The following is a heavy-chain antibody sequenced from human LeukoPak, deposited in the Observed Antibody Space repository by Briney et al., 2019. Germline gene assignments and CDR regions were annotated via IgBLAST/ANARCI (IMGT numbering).Heavy chain of an antibody. CDR1: GGSFSSYA. Sequence: SVKVSCKASGGSFSSYAISWVRQAPGQGLEWMGRIIPILGIANYAQKFQGRVTMTADKSTSTAYMELSSLRSEDTAVYYCARDTYYYGSVSWGQGTLVTVSS. V-gene: IGHV1-69*04. CDR3: ARDTYYYGSVS. J-gene: IGHJ5*02. CDR2: IIPILGIA. D-gene: IGHD3-10*01.